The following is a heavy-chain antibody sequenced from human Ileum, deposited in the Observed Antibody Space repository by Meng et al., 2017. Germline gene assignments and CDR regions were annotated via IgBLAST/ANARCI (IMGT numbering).Heavy chain of an antibody. CDR2: ISGNAADT. D-gene: IGHD4-23*01. J-gene: IGHJ4*02. Sequence: GESLKISCAASGFTFTSYAMSWVRQAPGQGLEWVSLISGNAADTYYADSVTGRFTITRDNSKNTRYLQMISLRAEDTAVYYCAKVLLYSGNRDFGDYWGQGNLVTGAS. V-gene: IGHV3-23*01. CDR1: GFTFTSYA. CDR3: AKVLLYSGNRDFGDY.